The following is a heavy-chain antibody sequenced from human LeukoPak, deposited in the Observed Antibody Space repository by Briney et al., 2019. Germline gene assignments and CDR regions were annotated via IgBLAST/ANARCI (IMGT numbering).Heavy chain of an antibody. CDR2: IHYSGNT. J-gene: IGHJ4*02. CDR3: ARGIADPYSFDS. V-gene: IGHV4-59*12. D-gene: IGHD6-13*01. CDR1: GGSISSYS. Sequence: SETLSLTCTVSGGSISSYSWSWIRQPPEKGLEYIGYIHYSGNTNYNPSLKSRVTISADTSKNQFSLNLSSVTAADTAVYYCARGIADPYSFDSWGQGTLVTVSS.